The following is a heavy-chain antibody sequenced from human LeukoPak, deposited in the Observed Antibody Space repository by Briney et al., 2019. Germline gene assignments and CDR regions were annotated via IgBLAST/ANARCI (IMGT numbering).Heavy chain of an antibody. V-gene: IGHV4-4*07. Sequence: SETLSLTCSVSGGSINSYYWSWVRQAAGEGLEWIGQIHSSGSTKYNPSIESRITMSVDTTNNQFSLKVSSVTAADTAVYYCARDVPPDYWGQGILVTVSS. CDR1: GGSINSYY. CDR3: ARDVPPDY. CDR2: IHSSGST. J-gene: IGHJ4*02.